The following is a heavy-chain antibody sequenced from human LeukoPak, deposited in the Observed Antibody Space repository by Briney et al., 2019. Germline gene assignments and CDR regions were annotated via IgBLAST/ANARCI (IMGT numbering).Heavy chain of an antibody. CDR1: GFTFSSYG. D-gene: IGHD3-9*01. J-gene: IGHJ4*02. CDR2: IWYDGSNK. Sequence: GRSLRLSCAASGFTFSSYGMHWVRQAPGKGLEWVAVIWYDGSNKYYVDSVKGRFTISRDNSKNTLYLQMNSLRAEDTAVYYCARAGATGYPKAPFDYWGQGTLVTVSS. CDR3: ARAGATGYPKAPFDY. V-gene: IGHV3-33*01.